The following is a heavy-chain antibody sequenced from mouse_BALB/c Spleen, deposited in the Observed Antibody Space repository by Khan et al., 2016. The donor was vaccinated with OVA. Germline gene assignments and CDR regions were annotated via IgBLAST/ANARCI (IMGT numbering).Heavy chain of an antibody. CDR2: INPDNGGI. J-gene: IGHJ3*01. CDR3: AREASSVDVAFPY. D-gene: IGHD6-1*01. V-gene: IGHV1S136*01. Sequence: VRLHQSGPGLVEPGASVKLSCKASGYAFTNYVIHWVQQKPGQGLEWIGYINPDNGGIRYNAKLKGKATLTSDISSTSAYMELLSLTSEDSAVYYCAREASSVDVAFPYWGQGTLVTVSA. CDR1: GYAFTNYV.